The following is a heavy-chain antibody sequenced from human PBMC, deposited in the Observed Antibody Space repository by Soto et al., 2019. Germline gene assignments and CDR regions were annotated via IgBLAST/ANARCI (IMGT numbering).Heavy chain of an antibody. CDR1: GFTFDDYT. CDR3: AKDKAPVEMATGFDY. J-gene: IGHJ4*02. CDR2: ISWDGGST. V-gene: IGHV3-43*01. Sequence: GGSLRLSCAASGFTFDDYTMHWVRQAPGKGLEWVSLISWDGGSTYYADSVKGRFTISRDNSKNSLYLQMNSLRTEDTALYDCAKDKAPVEMATGFDYWGQGTLVTVSS. D-gene: IGHD5-12*01.